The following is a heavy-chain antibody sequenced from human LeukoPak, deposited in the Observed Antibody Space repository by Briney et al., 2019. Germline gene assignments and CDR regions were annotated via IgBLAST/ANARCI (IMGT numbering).Heavy chain of an antibody. J-gene: IGHJ4*02. D-gene: IGHD3-10*01. CDR2: ISWNSGSI. Sequence: GGSLRLSCAASGFTFDDYAMHWVRQAPGKGLEWVSGISWNSGSIGYADSVKGRFTISRDNAKNSLYLQMNSLRAEDTALYYCVKGGSGGAHFDYWGQGTLVTVSS. V-gene: IGHV3-9*01. CDR1: GFTFDDYA. CDR3: VKGGSGGAHFDY.